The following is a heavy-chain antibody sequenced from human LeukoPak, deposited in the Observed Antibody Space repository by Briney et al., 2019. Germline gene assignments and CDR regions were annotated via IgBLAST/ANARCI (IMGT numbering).Heavy chain of an antibody. CDR3: TRDQGVSSSFQ. CDR2: ITGSGHII. CDR1: GFTFSKYE. Sequence: GGSLRLSCAASGFTFSKYEMNWVRQAPGKGLEWVAYITGSGHIIYYADSVKGRFTISRDNAKNLLYLQMNSLRAEDTAVYYCTRDQGVSSSFQWGQGTLVTVSS. V-gene: IGHV3-48*03. J-gene: IGHJ4*02. D-gene: IGHD6-6*01.